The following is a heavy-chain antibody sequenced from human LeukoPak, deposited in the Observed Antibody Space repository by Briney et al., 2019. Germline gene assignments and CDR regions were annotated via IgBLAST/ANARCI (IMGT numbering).Heavy chain of an antibody. J-gene: IGHJ4*02. CDR1: LGSLCRYL. CDR2: IYTSGST. Sequence: SESPCLTPTVSLGSLCRYLSSCMREPAGKGLGWVGRIYTSGSTNHNTSLKSRVTMSVDTSKNLFSLKLSSVTAANTAVYYSARTYYYDSSGYYPASYYFDYWGQGTLVTVSS. CDR3: ARTYYYDSSGYYPASYYFDY. V-gene: IGHV4-4*07. D-gene: IGHD3-22*01.